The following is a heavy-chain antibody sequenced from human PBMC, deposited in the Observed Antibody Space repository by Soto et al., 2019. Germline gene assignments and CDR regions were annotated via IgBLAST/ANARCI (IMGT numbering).Heavy chain of an antibody. Sequence: PGGSLRLSCAASGFTLSSYSMNWVRQAPGKGLEWVSSISSSSSYIYYADSVKGRFTISRDNAKNSLYLQMNSLRAEDTAVYYCARVYITAMVMDFDYWGQGTLVTVSS. D-gene: IGHD5-18*01. J-gene: IGHJ4*02. CDR2: ISSSSSYI. V-gene: IGHV3-21*01. CDR3: ARVYITAMVMDFDY. CDR1: GFTLSSYS.